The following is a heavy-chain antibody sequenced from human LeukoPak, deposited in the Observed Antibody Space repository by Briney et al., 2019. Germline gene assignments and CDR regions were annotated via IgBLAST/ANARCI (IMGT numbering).Heavy chain of an antibody. CDR1: GFNFNDSA. CDR3: TKDKGITFGGVIALRNSFDM. CDR2: INWNSGSI. D-gene: IGHD3-16*02. V-gene: IGHV3-9*01. Sequence: AGGSPRLSCAASGFNFNDSAMHWVRQAPGKGLEWVSSINWNSGSIAYADSMKGRFIISRENAKNSLYLQMNSLRPEDTALYYCTKDKGITFGGVIALRNSFDMWGQGTMVTASS. J-gene: IGHJ3*02.